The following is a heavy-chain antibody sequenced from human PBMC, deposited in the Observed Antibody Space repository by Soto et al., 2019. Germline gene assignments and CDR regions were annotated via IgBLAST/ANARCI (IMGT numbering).Heavy chain of an antibody. CDR3: AVRIAVAALVPYYYGMDV. J-gene: IGHJ6*02. Sequence: GGSLRLSCAASGFTFSSYAMSWVRQAPGKGLEWVSAISGSGGSTYYADSVKGRFTISRDNSKNTLYLQMNSLRAEDTAVYYCAVRIAVAALVPYYYGMDVWGQGTTVTVSS. V-gene: IGHV3-23*01. D-gene: IGHD6-19*01. CDR2: ISGSGGST. CDR1: GFTFSSYA.